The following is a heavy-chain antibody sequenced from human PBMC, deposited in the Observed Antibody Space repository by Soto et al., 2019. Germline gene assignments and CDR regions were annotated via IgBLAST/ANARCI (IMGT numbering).Heavy chain of an antibody. CDR3: ARDRAFCSGTNCRRGSIYYYYMDV. V-gene: IGHV3-7*01. CDR1: GFTLSGHW. CDR2: IKQDGSET. Sequence: EGHLVGSGGGLVQPGGSLRRSCAASGFTLSGHWMGWVRPAPGKGLEGGAHIKQDGSETFYVGSVKGRFTISRDNAKNSLDLQMNSLRAEDTALYYCARDRAFCSGTNCRRGSIYYYYMDVWGNGTTVTVSS. J-gene: IGHJ6*03. D-gene: IGHD2-2*01.